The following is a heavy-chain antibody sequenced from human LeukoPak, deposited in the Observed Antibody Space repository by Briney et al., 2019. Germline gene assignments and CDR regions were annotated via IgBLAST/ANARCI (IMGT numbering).Heavy chain of an antibody. CDR2: IYYSGST. CDR3: ARVMSDSSGYWAYYYYYYMDV. CDR1: GASISGSGYY. V-gene: IGHV4-39*07. J-gene: IGHJ6*03. Sequence: PSETLSLTCAVSGASISGSGYYWGWIRQPPGKGLEWIGNIYYSGSTYYNASLQSRVTISIDTSKNQFSLRLSSVTAADTAVYYCARVMSDSSGYWAYYYYYYMDVWGKGTTVTVSS. D-gene: IGHD3-22*01.